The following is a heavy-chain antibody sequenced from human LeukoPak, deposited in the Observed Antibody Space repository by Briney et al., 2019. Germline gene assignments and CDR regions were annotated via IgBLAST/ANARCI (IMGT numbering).Heavy chain of an antibody. CDR2: TYTSGST. V-gene: IGHV4-4*07. J-gene: IGHJ5*02. CDR3: AREGQQLVNWFDP. D-gene: IGHD6-13*01. CDR1: GGSISSYY. Sequence: PSGTLSLTCTVSGGSISSYYWSWIRQPAGKGLEWIGRTYTSGSTNYNPSLKSRVTMSVDTSKNQFSLKLSSVTAADTAVYYCAREGQQLVNWFDPWGQGTLVTVSS.